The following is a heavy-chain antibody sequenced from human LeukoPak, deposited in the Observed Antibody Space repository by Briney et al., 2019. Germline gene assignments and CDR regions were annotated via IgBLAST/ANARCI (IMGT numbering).Heavy chain of an antibody. Sequence: PSETLSLTCTVSGGSISSYYWSWIRQPPEKGLEWIGYIYYSGNTDYNPSLKSRVTISVDTSENQFSLSLTSVTAADTAVYFCARGNRRLGYYGSGSRLPYDSWGQGTPVTVSS. CDR1: GGSISSYY. J-gene: IGHJ5*02. CDR2: IYYSGNT. D-gene: IGHD3-10*01. CDR3: ARGNRRLGYYGSGSRLPYDS. V-gene: IGHV4-59*08.